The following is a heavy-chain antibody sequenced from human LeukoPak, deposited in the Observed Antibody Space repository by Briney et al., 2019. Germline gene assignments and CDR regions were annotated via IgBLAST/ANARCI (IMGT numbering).Heavy chain of an antibody. J-gene: IGHJ4*02. CDR3: ARTYGPEYYFDY. Sequence: QPGGSLRLSCAASGFTVSSNYMSWVRPAPGKGLEWVSVIYSGGSTYYADSVKGRFTISRDNSKNTLYLQMNSLRAEDTAVYYCARTYGPEYYFDYWGQGTLVTVSS. CDR1: GFTVSSNY. CDR2: IYSGGST. D-gene: IGHD3-16*01. V-gene: IGHV3-53*01.